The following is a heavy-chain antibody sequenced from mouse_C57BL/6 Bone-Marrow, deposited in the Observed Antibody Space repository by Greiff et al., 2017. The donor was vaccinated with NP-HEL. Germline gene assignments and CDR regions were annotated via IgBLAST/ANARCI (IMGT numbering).Heavy chain of an antibody. CDR1: GYTFTSYD. Sequence: VKLMESGPELVKPGASVKLSCKASGYTFTSYDINWVKQRPGQGLEWIGWIYPRDGSNKYNEKFKGKATLTVDKSSSTAYMELHSLTSEDSAVYFCAREDYYGSLFDYWGQGTTLTVSS. D-gene: IGHD1-1*01. CDR2: IYPRDGSN. J-gene: IGHJ2*01. V-gene: IGHV1-85*01. CDR3: AREDYYGSLFDY.